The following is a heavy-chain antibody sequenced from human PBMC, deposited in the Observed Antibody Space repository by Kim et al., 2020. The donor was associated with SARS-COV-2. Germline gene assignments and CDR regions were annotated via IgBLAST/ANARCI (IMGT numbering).Heavy chain of an antibody. D-gene: IGHD2-15*01. CDR1: GFTFNTFA. J-gene: IGHJ4*01. V-gene: IGHV3-23*01. Sequence: GGSLRLSCAASGFTFNTFAMCWVRQAPGKGLEWVSAISCDGTITHYIDSVKGRFTISRDNSKNTLYLQMNSLRVEDTAVYYCARYSYEGGSGFFLDYWG. CDR2: ISCDGTIT. CDR3: ARYSYEGGSGFFLDY.